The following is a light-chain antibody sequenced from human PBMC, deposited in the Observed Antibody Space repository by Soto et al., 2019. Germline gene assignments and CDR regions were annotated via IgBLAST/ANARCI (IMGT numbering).Light chain of an antibody. CDR2: RNN. CDR1: TSNIGSNY. CDR3: ATWDESLNGFYV. V-gene: IGLV1-47*01. Sequence: QSVLTHPPSGCGTPGQEFTISCSGTTSNIGSNYVYWYQQLPGTAPKLLIYRNNQRPSGVPDRFSGSKSGTSASLAISGLRSDDEADYFCATWDESLNGFYVFGTGTEV. J-gene: IGLJ1*01.